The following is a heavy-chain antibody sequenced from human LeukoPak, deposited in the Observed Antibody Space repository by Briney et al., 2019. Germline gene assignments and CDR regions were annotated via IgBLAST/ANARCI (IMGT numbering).Heavy chain of an antibody. CDR2: ISARGDST. CDR1: GFTFSDHA. D-gene: IGHD2/OR15-2a*01. J-gene: IGHJ6*03. V-gene: IGHV3-23*01. CDR3: AKAGNTYYYYYYMDV. Sequence: GGSLRLSCAASGFTFSDHAMIWVRQVPGKGLEWVSGISARGDSTYYADSVKGRFTISREWSRNTLYLQMNSLRVEDSAVYYCAKAGNTYYYYYYMDVWGKGTTVTVSS.